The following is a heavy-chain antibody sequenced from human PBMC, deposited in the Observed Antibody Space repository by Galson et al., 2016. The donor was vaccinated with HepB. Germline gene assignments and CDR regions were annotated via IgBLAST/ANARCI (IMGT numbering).Heavy chain of an antibody. V-gene: IGHV3-30*04. CDR2: TSYNGNNK. J-gene: IGHJ4*02. CDR3: ARVVAVGGNPPFAFDY. CDR1: GFTFSSYA. Sequence: SLRLSCAASGFTFSSYAMNWVRQAPGKGLEWVAGTSYNGNNKYYIDSVKGRFTISRDDFKNTVYLQMNGLRGDDTAVYYCARVVAVGGNPPFAFDYWGQGTLVTASS. D-gene: IGHD1-26*01.